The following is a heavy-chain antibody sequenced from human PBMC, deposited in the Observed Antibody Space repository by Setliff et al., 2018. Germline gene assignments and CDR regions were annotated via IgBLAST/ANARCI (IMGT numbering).Heavy chain of an antibody. J-gene: IGHJ6*02. V-gene: IGHV4-59*12. CDR3: ARGPDLTAVGATYFYGMDV. CDR2: IYHNGNT. D-gene: IGHD6-19*01. CDR1: GGSISPYF. Sequence: SETLSLTCTVSGGSISPYFWSWIRQPPGKGLEWIGYIYHNGNTNFNPSLKTRVTMSVDTSKNQFALNLSSVSAADTAVYYCARGPDLTAVGATYFYGMDVWGQGATVTVSS.